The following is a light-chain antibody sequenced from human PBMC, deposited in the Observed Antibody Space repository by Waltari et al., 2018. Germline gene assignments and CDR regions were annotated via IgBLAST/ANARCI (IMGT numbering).Light chain of an antibody. V-gene: IGKV3-11*01. CDR3: QQHRNWPIT. J-gene: IGKJ5*01. CDR1: QNVINF. CDR2: DAS. Sequence: EVVLTQSPATLSLSPGERATLSCRASQNVINFLAWYQQKPGRAPRLLIYDASQRATGIPARFSGSGSVTDFTLTISSLEPEDFAVYYCQQHRNWPITFGQGTRLDIQ.